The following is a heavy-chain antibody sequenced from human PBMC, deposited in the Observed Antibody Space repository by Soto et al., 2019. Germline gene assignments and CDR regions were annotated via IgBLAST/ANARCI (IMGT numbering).Heavy chain of an antibody. V-gene: IGHV4-59*01. CDR2: IYYSGST. D-gene: IGHD6-13*01. J-gene: IGHJ6*02. Sequence: PSETLSLTCTVSGGSISSYYWSWIRQPPGKGLEWIGYIYYSGSTNYNPSLKSRVTISVDTSKNQFSLKLSSVTAADTAVYYCARGRQQLAYYGMDVWGQGTTVTVSS. CDR1: GGSISSYY. CDR3: ARGRQQLAYYGMDV.